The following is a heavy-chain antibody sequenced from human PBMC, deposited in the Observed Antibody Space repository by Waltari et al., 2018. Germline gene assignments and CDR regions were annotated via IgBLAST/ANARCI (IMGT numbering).Heavy chain of an antibody. J-gene: IGHJ4*02. Sequence: GLEWMGIINPSGGSTSYAQKFQGRVTMTRDTSTSTVYMELSSLRSEDTAVYYCARDRLEGGTTLIDYWGQGTLVTVSS. D-gene: IGHD2-15*01. CDR2: INPSGGST. CDR3: ARDRLEGGTTLIDY. V-gene: IGHV1-46*01.